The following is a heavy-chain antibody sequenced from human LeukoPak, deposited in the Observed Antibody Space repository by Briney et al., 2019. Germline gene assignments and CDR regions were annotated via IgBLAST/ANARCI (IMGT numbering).Heavy chain of an antibody. J-gene: IGHJ4*02. V-gene: IGHV3-23*01. CDR1: GFTFGTYA. Sequence: GGSLRLSCAASGFTFGTYAMTWVRQAPGKGLEWVSSISNSGGSTYYADSVKVRFTISRDNSKNTLYLQMNSLRAEDTAVYYCAKEGFDSWGQGTLVTVSS. CDR2: ISNSGGST. CDR3: AKEGFDS.